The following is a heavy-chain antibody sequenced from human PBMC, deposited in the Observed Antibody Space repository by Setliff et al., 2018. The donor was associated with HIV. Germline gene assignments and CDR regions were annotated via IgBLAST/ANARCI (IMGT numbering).Heavy chain of an antibody. J-gene: IGHJ4*02. D-gene: IGHD6-6*01. CDR2: IIPILGIA. CDR3: FSGGGGSSD. CDR1: GGTFSSYA. Sequence: SVKVSCKASGGTFSSYAISWVRQAPGQGLEWMGGIIPILGIANYAQKFQGRVTITADESTSTAYMELSSLRAEDTAVYYCFSGGGGSSDWGLGTLVTVSS. V-gene: IGHV1-69*10.